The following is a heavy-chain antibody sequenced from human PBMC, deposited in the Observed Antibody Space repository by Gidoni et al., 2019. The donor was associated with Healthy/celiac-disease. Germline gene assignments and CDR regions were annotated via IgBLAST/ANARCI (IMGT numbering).Heavy chain of an antibody. V-gene: IGHV4-39*01. D-gene: IGHD5-12*01. CDR3: ARHSGYDMYYFDY. CDR2: NYYSGST. J-gene: IGHJ4*02. Sequence: QLQLQESGPGPVKPSETLSLTCTVSGGSISSSSYYWGWIRQPPGKGLEWIGSNYYSGSTYYNPSLKSRVTISVDTSKNQFSLKLSSVTAADTAVYYCARHSGYDMYYFDYWGQGTLVTVSS. CDR1: GGSISSSSYY.